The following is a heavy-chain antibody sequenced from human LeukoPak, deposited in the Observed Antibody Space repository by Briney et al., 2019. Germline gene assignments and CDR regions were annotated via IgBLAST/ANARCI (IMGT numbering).Heavy chain of an antibody. D-gene: IGHD4-11*01. J-gene: IGHJ4*02. CDR1: GGSISSSSHY. Sequence: SETRSLTCTVSGGSISSSSHYWGWIRQPPGKGLEWIGSVYYNGDTYYNPSLKSRAITSVDTSRNQFSLRLSSVTAADMAIYYCARHKAYSDYVSDWGQGTLVTVSS. CDR3: ARHKAYSDYVSD. V-gene: IGHV4-39*01. CDR2: VYYNGDT.